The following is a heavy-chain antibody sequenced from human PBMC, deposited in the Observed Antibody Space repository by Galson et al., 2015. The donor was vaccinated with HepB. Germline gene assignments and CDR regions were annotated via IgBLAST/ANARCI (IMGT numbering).Heavy chain of an antibody. Sequence: SVKVSCKVSGYTLTELSMHWVRQAPGKGLEWMGGFDPEDGETIYAQKFQGRVTMTEDTSTDTAYMELSSLRSEDTAVYYCATARLWFGESRLYYYYYGMDVWGQGTTVTVSS. CDR2: FDPEDGET. CDR1: GYTLTELS. CDR3: ATARLWFGESRLYYYYYGMDV. J-gene: IGHJ6*02. D-gene: IGHD3-10*01. V-gene: IGHV1-24*01.